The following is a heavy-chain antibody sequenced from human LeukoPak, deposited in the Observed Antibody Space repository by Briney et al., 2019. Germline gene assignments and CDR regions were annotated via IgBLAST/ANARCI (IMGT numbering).Heavy chain of an antibody. J-gene: IGHJ4*02. D-gene: IGHD1-26*01. CDR2: IIPIFGTA. CDR1: GGTFSSYA. V-gene: IGHV1-69*05. CDR3: ATAREVGATRYYFDY. Sequence: SVKVSCKASGGTFSSYAISWVRQAPGQGLEWMGGIIPIFGTANYAQKFQGRVTITTDESTSTAYMELSSLRSEDTAVYYCATAREVGATRYYFDYWGQGTLVTVSS.